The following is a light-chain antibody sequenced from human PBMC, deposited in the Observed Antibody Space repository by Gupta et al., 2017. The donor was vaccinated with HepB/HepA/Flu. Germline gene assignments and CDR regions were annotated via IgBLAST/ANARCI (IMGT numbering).Light chain of an antibody. CDR2: GAS. CDR1: QSISSF. CDR3: QQRYNWPLT. J-gene: IGKJ4*01. V-gene: IGKV3-11*01. Sequence: EILLTQVPCTLSWSPGERATLNFRASQSISSFLAWYQQTPGQTPRLLLYGASNSVTGIPATFSGSGSATEFTLTISNLEPQDFAVSYCQQRYNWPLTFGGGTKVEIK.